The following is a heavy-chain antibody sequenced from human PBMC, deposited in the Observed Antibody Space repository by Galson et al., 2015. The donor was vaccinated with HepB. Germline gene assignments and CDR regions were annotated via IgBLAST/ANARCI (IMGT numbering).Heavy chain of an antibody. CDR2: ISSSSSTI. CDR1: GFTLSGDS. D-gene: IGHD3-3*01. Sequence: CLRLSRAVSGFTLSGDSMNWVRQAPGKGLGWVSYISSSSSTIYYADSVKGRFTISRDNAKNSLYLQRNSLRDEDTAVYYGARGPMIFGVVIIRLPRYGMDVWGQGTTVTVSS. J-gene: IGHJ6*02. CDR3: ARGPMIFGVVIIRLPRYGMDV. V-gene: IGHV3-48*02.